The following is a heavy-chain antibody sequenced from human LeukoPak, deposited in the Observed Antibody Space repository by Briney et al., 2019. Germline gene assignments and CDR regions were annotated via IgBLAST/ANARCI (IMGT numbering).Heavy chain of an antibody. J-gene: IGHJ4*02. CDR3: ARQVDTSMALPDY. CDR1: GYTFTSYG. CDR2: ISAYNGNT. Sequence: ASVKVSCKASGYTFTSYGISWVRQAPGQGLERMGWISAYNGNTNSAQKVQGRVTLTTDTSTNTAYMELRSLRSDDTAVYYCARQVDTSMALPDYWGQGTLVTVSS. V-gene: IGHV1-18*01. D-gene: IGHD5-18*01.